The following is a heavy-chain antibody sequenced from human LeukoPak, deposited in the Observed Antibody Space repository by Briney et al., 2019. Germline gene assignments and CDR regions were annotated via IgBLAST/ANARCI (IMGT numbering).Heavy chain of an antibody. CDR1: GNTFSNYG. CDR3: ARDVGVTRFDP. Sequence: ASVKVSCKASGNTFSNYGFSWVRQAPGQGLEWMGWINANSGNTDYAQNFQGRVTLTTDTSTNVAYMELRSLTSDDTAVYYCARDVGVTRFDPWGQGTLVTASS. V-gene: IGHV1-18*01. J-gene: IGHJ5*02. CDR2: INANSGNT. D-gene: IGHD3-22*01.